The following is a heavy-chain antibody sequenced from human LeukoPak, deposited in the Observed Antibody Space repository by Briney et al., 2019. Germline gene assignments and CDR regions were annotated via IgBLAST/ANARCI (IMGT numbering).Heavy chain of an antibody. CDR2: ISSSSSYI. CDR1: GFTFSSYS. V-gene: IGHV3-21*01. CDR3: ARDLYSSYIS. J-gene: IGHJ4*02. D-gene: IGHD4-11*01. Sequence: PGRSLRLSCAASGFTFSSYSMNWVRQAPGKGLEWVASISSSSSYIYYADSVKGRFTISRDNAKNSLYLQMNRLRAEDMAVYYCARDLYSSYISWGQGTLVSDSS.